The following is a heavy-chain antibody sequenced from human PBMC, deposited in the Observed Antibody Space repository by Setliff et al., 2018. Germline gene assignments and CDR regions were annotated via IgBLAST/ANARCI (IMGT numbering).Heavy chain of an antibody. CDR2: MNPNSGNT. J-gene: IGHJ5*02. CDR3: ARLEQFLEWPWFDP. Sequence: GASVKVSCKASGYTFTSYDINWVRQATGQGLEWMGWMNPNSGNTGYAQKFQGRVTITRDTSASTAYMELSSLRSEDTAVYYCARLEQFLEWPWFDPWGQGTLVTVSS. CDR1: GYTFTSYD. V-gene: IGHV1-8*03. D-gene: IGHD3-3*01.